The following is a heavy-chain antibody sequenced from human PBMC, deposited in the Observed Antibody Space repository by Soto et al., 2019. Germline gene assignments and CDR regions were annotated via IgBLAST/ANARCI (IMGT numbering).Heavy chain of an antibody. CDR3: ASEYITMVRGDVFSYGMDV. Sequence: TLSLTCTVSGGSISSGDYYWSWIRQPPGKGLEWIGYIYYSGSTYYNPSLKSRVTISVDTSKNQFSLKLSSVTAADTAVYYCASEYITMVRGDVFSYGMDVWGQGTTVTVSS. CDR1: GGSISSGDYY. J-gene: IGHJ6*02. D-gene: IGHD3-10*01. CDR2: IYYSGST. V-gene: IGHV4-30-4*01.